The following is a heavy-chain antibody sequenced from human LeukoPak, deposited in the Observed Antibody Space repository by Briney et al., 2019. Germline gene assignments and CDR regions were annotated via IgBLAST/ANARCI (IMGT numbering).Heavy chain of an antibody. CDR1: GFTFDDYA. D-gene: IGHD3-22*01. J-gene: IGHJ4*02. V-gene: IGHV3-9*01. CDR3: AKVGLKVVVMRSYDY. CDR2: ISWNSGSI. Sequence: GGSLRLSCAASGFTFDDYAMHWVRQAPGKGLEWVSGISWNSGSIGYADSVKGRFTISRDNSKNTLYLQMNSLRAEDTAVYYCAKVGLKVVVMRSYDYWGQGTLVTVSS.